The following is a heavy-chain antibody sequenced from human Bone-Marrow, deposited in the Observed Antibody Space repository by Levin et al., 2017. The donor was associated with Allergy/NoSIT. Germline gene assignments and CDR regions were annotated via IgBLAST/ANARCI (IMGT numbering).Heavy chain of an antibody. V-gene: IGHV3-48*04. CDR3: ARVTNYYYGLDV. CDR1: GFNFNTYS. Sequence: GGSLRLSCAASGFNFNTYSVTWVRQAPGKGLEWISYISSVGTTIYYADSVKGRFTISRDNPKNSLYLQMSSLRAEDSAVYYCARVTNYYYGLDVWGQGTTVIVSS. J-gene: IGHJ6*02. CDR2: ISSVGTTI.